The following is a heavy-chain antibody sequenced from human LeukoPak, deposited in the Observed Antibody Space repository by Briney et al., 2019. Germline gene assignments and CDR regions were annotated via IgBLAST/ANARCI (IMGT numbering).Heavy chain of an antibody. D-gene: IGHD2-2*01. V-gene: IGHV4-4*02. J-gene: IGHJ4*02. CDR3: AIPPYCSCTSCRDC. Sequence: SETLSLTCAVSGGSISSSNWWSWVRQPPGKGLEWIGEIYHSGSTNYNPSLKSRVTISGDKSKNQFSLKLSSVTAADTAVYYCAIPPYCSCTSCRDCWGQGTLVTVSS. CDR1: GGSISSSNW. CDR2: IYHSGST.